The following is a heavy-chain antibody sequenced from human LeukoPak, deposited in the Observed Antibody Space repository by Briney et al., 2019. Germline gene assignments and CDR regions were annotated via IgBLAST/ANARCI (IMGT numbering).Heavy chain of an antibody. V-gene: IGHV3-21*01. D-gene: IGHD1-14*01. J-gene: IGHJ3*02. CDR3: ARVRDNRDHDAFDI. CDR2: ISSSSSYI. Sequence: PGGSLRLSCADSGFTFSTYAMTWVRQAPGKGLEWVSSISSSSSYIYYADSVKGRFTISRDNAKNSLYLQMNSLRAEDTAVYYCARVRDNRDHDAFDIWGQGAMVTVSS. CDR1: GFTFSTYA.